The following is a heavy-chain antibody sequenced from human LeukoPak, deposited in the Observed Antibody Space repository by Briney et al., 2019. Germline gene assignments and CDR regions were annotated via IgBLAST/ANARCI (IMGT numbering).Heavy chain of an antibody. CDR3: AKAPQAPIYGELRWGPKKRGPQCSYFES. Sequence: PGGSLRLSCAASGFRFSNFVMSWVRQRPGQGLEWVADISGSADRAKYADSVEGRFSIFRDNSQNMLYLQLRSLSAEDTAVYYCAKAPQAPIYGELRWGPKKRGPQCSYFESWGQGTLVSVSS. V-gene: IGHV3-23*01. CDR1: GFRFSNFV. D-gene: IGHD3-16*01. CDR2: ISGSADRA. J-gene: IGHJ4*02.